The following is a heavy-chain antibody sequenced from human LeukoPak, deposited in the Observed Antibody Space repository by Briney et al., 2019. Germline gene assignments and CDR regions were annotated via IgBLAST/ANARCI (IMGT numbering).Heavy chain of an antibody. J-gene: IGHJ3*02. D-gene: IGHD1-1*01. V-gene: IGHV1-18*01. CDR1: GYAFTVHG. CDR2: ISPYNGQT. CDR3: ARDHTGEAFLDAFDI. Sequence: ASVKVSCKSSGYAFTVHGISWVRQAPGQGLEWMGWISPYNGQTKFAQKFQGRVTLTIDTYRSIVYMEVKSLRSDDTAVYYCARDHTGEAFLDAFDIWGQGTMVTVAS.